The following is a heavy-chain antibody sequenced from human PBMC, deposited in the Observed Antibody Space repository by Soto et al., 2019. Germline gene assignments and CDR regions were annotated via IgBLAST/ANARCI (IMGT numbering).Heavy chain of an antibody. V-gene: IGHV4-39*01. CDR2: IYHSGST. CDR1: GGSIRSSSYY. Sequence: SETLSLTCTVPGGSIRSSSYYWGWIRQPPGKGLEWIGSIYHSGSTYYNPSLDSRVTISVDTSRNQFSLSLTSVTAADTAVYYCARQQASGTYFDYWGQGTLVTVSS. D-gene: IGHD1-26*01. CDR3: ARQQASGTYFDY. J-gene: IGHJ4*02.